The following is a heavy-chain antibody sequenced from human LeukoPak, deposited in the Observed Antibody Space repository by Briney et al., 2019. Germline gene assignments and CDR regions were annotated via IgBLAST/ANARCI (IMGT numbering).Heavy chain of an antibody. Sequence: SVKASCKASGGTLSSYAISWVRQAPGQGLEWMGRIIPILGIANYAQKFQGRVTITADKSTSTAYMELSSLRSEDTAVYYCASLEGYGMDVWGQGTTVTVSS. V-gene: IGHV1-69*04. CDR1: GGTLSSYA. CDR2: IIPILGIA. D-gene: IGHD3-3*01. J-gene: IGHJ6*02. CDR3: ASLEGYGMDV.